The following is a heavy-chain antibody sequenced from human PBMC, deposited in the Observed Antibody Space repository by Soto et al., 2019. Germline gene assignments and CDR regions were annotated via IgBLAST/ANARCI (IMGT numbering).Heavy chain of an antibody. Sequence: PEPLFLTCAVYGRPLSGYYGNWIRQSPGKGLEWIGEINYSGSTNYNPSIKSRVTISIDTSKNQFSLKLSSVTAADTAVYYCARTRNLDVWGQGTTVTVSS. CDR2: INYSGST. J-gene: IGHJ6*02. V-gene: IGHV4-34*01. CDR3: ARTRNLDV. CDR1: GRPLSGYY. D-gene: IGHD1-1*01.